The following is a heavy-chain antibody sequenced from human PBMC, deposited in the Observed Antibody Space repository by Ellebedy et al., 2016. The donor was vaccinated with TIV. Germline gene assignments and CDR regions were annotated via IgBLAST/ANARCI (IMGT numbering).Heavy chain of an antibody. Sequence: ASVKVSCKASGYSFDRDVLTWVRQAPGQGLERMGWISVHNGNTNYAQEFQGRVTMTTDTSTNTAYMELRSLRSDDTAVYYCARENYYGSPPKYFDYWGQGTLVTVSS. D-gene: IGHD3-10*01. J-gene: IGHJ4*02. CDR2: ISVHNGNT. CDR1: GYSFDRDV. CDR3: ARENYYGSPPKYFDY. V-gene: IGHV1-18*01.